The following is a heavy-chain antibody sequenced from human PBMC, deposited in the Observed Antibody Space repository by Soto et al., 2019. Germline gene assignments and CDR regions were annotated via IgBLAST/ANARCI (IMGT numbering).Heavy chain of an antibody. V-gene: IGHV3-33*01. J-gene: IGHJ4*03. Sequence: QVLLVESGGGVVQPGRSLRLSCAASGFTFNTYGMHWVRQAPGKGLEWVALIWYDGSNKYYADSVKGRFTISRDNSKNTLYLEMYCLQAEETAVYFCAREGTSNDFGSGYLSHWDHGTLVTVSS. CDR1: GFTFNTYG. CDR3: AREGTSNDFGSGYLSH. D-gene: IGHD3-3*01. CDR2: IWYDGSNK.